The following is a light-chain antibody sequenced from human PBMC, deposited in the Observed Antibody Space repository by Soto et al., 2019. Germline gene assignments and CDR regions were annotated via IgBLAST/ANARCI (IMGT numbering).Light chain of an antibody. CDR1: QGIKDW. V-gene: IGKV1-12*01. CDR2: GAS. CDR3: QQANSFPPS. Sequence: DIQMTQTPSSVSASVGDRVTITCRASQGIKDWLAWYQKKPGKAPKFLISGASKLQSGVPSRFSGSGFGTDFNFTINGLQPEDFATYYCQQANSFPPSFGQGTRLEMK. J-gene: IGKJ5*01.